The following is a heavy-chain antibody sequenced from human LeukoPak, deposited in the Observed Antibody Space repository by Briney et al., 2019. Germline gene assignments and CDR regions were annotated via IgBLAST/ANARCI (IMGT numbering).Heavy chain of an antibody. Sequence: PSETLSLTCTVSGGSISSYYWSWIRQPAGKGLGWIGRIYTSGSTNYNPSLKSRVTMSVDTSKNQFSLKLSSVTAADTAVYYCARDLRGVSDYWGQGTLVTVSS. V-gene: IGHV4-4*07. CDR3: ARDLRGVSDY. J-gene: IGHJ4*02. CDR1: GGSISSYY. D-gene: IGHD3-10*01. CDR2: IYTSGST.